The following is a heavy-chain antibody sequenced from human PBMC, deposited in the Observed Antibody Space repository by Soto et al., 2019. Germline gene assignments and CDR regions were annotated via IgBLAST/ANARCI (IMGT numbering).Heavy chain of an antibody. Sequence: ESQSLTCTCSGGRISRSSDDEGWIRQPPGKGLEWIGSIYYSGSTYYNPSLKSRVTISVDTSKNQFSLKLTSVTAADTAVYYCARHWSIAARRGEYYFDYWGQGTLVTGSS. V-gene: IGHV4-39*01. CDR2: IYYSGST. D-gene: IGHD6-6*01. CDR1: GGRISRSSDD. CDR3: ARHWSIAARRGEYYFDY. J-gene: IGHJ4*02.